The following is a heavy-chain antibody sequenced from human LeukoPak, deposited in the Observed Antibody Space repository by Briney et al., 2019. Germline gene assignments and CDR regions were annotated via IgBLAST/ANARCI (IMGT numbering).Heavy chain of an antibody. CDR1: GYTFTSYG. J-gene: IGHJ5*02. Sequence: APVKASCKASGYTFTSYGISWVRQAPGHRLGWMGWISAFNGNANYAPKLKRGRTITPATSTIPANRELRRLRSDDTAVYYFARTIGIVGATDWFDPWGQGTLVTVSS. V-gene: IGHV1-18*01. CDR2: ISAFNGNA. D-gene: IGHD1-26*01. CDR3: ARTIGIVGATDWFDP.